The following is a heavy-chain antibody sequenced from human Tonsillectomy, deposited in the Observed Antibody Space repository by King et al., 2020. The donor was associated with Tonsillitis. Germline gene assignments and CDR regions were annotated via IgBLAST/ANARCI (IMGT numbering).Heavy chain of an antibody. V-gene: IGHV3-30*04. CDR2: ISYDGSNK. D-gene: IGHD3-10*01. CDR1: GFTFSSYA. Sequence: VQLVESGGGVVQPGRSLRLSCAASGFTFSSYAMHWVRQTPGKGLEWVAVISYDGSNKYYADSVKGRFTFSRDNSKNTLYLQMNSLRAEETTVYYWARDFSSYYYGSGSYLAPFYYYYYGMDVWGQGTTVTVSS. J-gene: IGHJ6*02. CDR3: ARDFSSYYYGSGSYLAPFYYYYYGMDV.